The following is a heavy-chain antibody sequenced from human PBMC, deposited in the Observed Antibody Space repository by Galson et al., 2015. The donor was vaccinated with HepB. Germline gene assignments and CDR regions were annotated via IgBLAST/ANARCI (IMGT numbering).Heavy chain of an antibody. CDR3: ARDLDCSGGSCYPGFWSFDY. V-gene: IGHV3-21*01. J-gene: IGHJ4*02. CDR2: ISSSSSYI. Sequence: SLRLSCAASGFTFSSYSMNWVRQAPGKGLEWVSSISSSSSYIYYADSVKGRFTISRDNAKNSLYLQMNSLRAEDTAVYYCARDLDCSGGSCYPGFWSFDYWGQGTLVTVSS. D-gene: IGHD2-15*01. CDR1: GFTFSSYS.